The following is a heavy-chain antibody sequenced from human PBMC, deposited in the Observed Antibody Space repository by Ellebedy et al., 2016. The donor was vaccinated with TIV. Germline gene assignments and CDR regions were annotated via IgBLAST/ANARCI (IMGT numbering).Heavy chain of an antibody. D-gene: IGHD6-6*01. CDR1: GFTFSSYS. Sequence: GESLKISCAASGFTFSSYSMNWVRQAPGKGLEWVSYISSSSSYIYYADSVKGRFTISRDNAKNSLYLQMNSLRAEDTAVYYCARGSSSSGYWGQGTLVTVSS. CDR3: ARGSSSSGY. V-gene: IGHV3-21*01. CDR2: ISSSSSYI. J-gene: IGHJ4*02.